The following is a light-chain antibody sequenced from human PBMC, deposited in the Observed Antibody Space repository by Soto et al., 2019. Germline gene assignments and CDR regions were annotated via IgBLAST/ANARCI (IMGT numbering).Light chain of an antibody. CDR3: QQYGDSPVT. V-gene: IGKV3D-20*01. CDR1: QSINIW. Sequence: TQSPSTLSASVGDRVTITCRARQSINIWLAWYQQKPGPAPRLLIFDASSRATDGPDRFRGSGSGTDFSLTISRLEPDDLAVYYCQQYGDSPVTFGQGTKADSK. J-gene: IGKJ1*01. CDR2: DAS.